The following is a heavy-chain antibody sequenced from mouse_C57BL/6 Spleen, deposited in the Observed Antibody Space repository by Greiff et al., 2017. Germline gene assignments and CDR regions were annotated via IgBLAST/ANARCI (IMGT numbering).Heavy chain of an antibody. CDR2: IYPGDGDT. V-gene: IGHV1-82*01. CDR1: GYAFSSSW. J-gene: IGHJ3*01. Sequence: QVQLQQSGPELVKPGASVKFSCKASGYAFSSSWMNWVKQRPGKGLEWIGRIYPGDGDTNYNGKFKGKATLTADKSSSTAYMQLSSLTSEDSAVYFCARGGSGFAYWGQGTLVTVSA. CDR3: ARGGSGFAY.